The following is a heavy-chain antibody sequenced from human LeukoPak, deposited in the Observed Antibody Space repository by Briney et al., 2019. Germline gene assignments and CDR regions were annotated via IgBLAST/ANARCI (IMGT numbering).Heavy chain of an antibody. V-gene: IGHV3-21*01. CDR3: ARVQNYYDSGAYYY. CDR2: ISSSSYI. Sequence: SGGSLRLSCATSGFTFSSYSMNWVRQAPGKGLEWVSSISSSSYIYYADSVKGRFTISRENAKNSLYLQMNSLRAEDTAVYYCARVQNYYDSGAYYYWGQGTLVTVSS. D-gene: IGHD3-22*01. CDR1: GFTFSSYS. J-gene: IGHJ4*02.